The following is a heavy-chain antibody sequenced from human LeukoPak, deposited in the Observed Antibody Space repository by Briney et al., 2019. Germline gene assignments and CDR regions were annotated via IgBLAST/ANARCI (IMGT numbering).Heavy chain of an antibody. V-gene: IGHV5-10-1*01. CDR3: ARLGRSRGGYSYGYDLDY. J-gene: IGHJ4*02. Sequence: GESLKISCKGSGYSFTSYWITWVRQMPGKGLEWMGRIDPSDSYTNYSPSFQGHVTISADKSISTAYLQWSSLKASDTAMYYCARLGRSRGGYSYGYDLDYWGQGTLATVSS. CDR2: IDPSDSYT. CDR1: GYSFTSYW. D-gene: IGHD5-18*01.